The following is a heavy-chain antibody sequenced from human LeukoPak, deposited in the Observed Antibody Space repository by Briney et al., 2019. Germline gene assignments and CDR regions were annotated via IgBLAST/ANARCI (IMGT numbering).Heavy chain of an antibody. J-gene: IGHJ6*04. CDR2: INTNTGNP. D-gene: IGHD3-3*01. V-gene: IGHV7-4-1*02. CDR3: ARRGEWYGEVAFDI. CDR1: GYTFTTYA. Sequence: ASVKVSCKASGYTFTTYAMNWVRQAPGQGPEWMGWINTNTGNPTYAQGFTGRFVFSLDTSVSTAYLQISSLKTEDTAVYYCARRGEWYGEVAFDIWGKGTTVTISS.